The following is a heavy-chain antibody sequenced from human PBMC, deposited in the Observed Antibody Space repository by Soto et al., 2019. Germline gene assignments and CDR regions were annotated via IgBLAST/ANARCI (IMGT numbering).Heavy chain of an antibody. CDR3: ARAMPGYCSGGSCWYYGMDV. Sequence: QVQLVQSGAEVKKPGSSVKVSCKASGGTFSSYAISWVRQAPGQGLEWMGGIIPIFGTANYAQKFQGRVTITADESRSTAYMELSSLRSEDTAVYYCARAMPGYCSGGSCWYYGMDVWGQGTTVTVSS. J-gene: IGHJ6*02. V-gene: IGHV1-69*12. D-gene: IGHD2-15*01. CDR1: GGTFSSYA. CDR2: IIPIFGTA.